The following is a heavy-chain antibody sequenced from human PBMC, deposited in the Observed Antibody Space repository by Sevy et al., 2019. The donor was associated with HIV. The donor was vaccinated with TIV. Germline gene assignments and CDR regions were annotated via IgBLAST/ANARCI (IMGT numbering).Heavy chain of an antibody. CDR2: INPNSGGT. D-gene: IGHD6-19*01. CDR3: ARDRGGGWYRDDAFDI. V-gene: IGHV1-2*02. Sequence: ASVKVSCKASGYTFTGYYMHWVRQAPGQGLEWMGWINPNSGGTNYSQKFQGRVTMTRDTSISTAYMELSRLRSDDTAVYYCARDRGGGWYRDDAFDIWGQGTMVTVSS. CDR1: GYTFTGYY. J-gene: IGHJ3*02.